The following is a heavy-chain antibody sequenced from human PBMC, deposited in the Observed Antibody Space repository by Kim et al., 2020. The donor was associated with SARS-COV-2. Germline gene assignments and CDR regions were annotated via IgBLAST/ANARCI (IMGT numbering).Heavy chain of an antibody. V-gene: IGHV4-59*13. CDR3: AGLTDVDTAMVDY. CDR2: IYYSGST. CDR1: GGSISSYY. J-gene: IGHJ4*02. D-gene: IGHD5-18*01. Sequence: SETLSLTCTVSGGSISSYYWSWIRQPPGKGLEWIGYIYYSGSTNYNPSLKSRVTISVDTSKNQFSLKLSSVTAADTAVYYCAGLTDVDTAMVDYWGQGTLVTVSS.